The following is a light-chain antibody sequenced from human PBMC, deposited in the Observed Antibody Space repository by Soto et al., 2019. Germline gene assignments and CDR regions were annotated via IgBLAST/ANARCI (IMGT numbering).Light chain of an antibody. V-gene: IGKV3-11*01. CDR1: QSVSSY. Sequence: EIVLTQSPATLSLSPGERATLSCRASQSVSSYLAWYQQKPGQAPRLLIYDAANRAAGIPAKFSGSRSGTGFTFSISRLEPQEFSVYYCQQRSTWPAFGLGTNVEI. CDR3: QQRSTWPA. J-gene: IGKJ1*01. CDR2: DAA.